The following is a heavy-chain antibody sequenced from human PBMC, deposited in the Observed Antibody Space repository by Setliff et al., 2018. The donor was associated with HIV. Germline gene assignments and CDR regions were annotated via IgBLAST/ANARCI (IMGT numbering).Heavy chain of an antibody. CDR1: GGSISSDDYH. CDR2: ITYSGSA. D-gene: IGHD1-26*01. V-gene: IGHV4-30-4*02. J-gene: IGHJ4*02. Sequence: PSETLSLTCTVSGGSISSDDYHWNWIRQPPGKGLEWIGYITYSGSAYYNPSLKSRVTISLDTSKNRFSLQLTSVTAADTAVYYCARHRDGGTYPLDYWGQGTLVTVSS. CDR3: ARHRDGGTYPLDY.